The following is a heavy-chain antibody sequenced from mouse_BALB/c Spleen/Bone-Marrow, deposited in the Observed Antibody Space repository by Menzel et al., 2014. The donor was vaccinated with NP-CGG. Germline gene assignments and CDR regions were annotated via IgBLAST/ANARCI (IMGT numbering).Heavy chain of an antibody. CDR2: ISSGSSTI. CDR3: ARKGNFSYVGLYDMDV. J-gene: IGHJ4*01. Sequence: EVQLVESGGGLVQPGGSRKLSCAASGFTFSTFGMHWVRQAPGKGLEWIAYISSGSSTIYYADTVKGRFTISRDNPKNTMYLQMSRLRYEDTAMYECARKGNFSYVGLYDMDVWGQGAPVTVSS. D-gene: IGHD3-3*01. CDR1: GFTFSTFG. V-gene: IGHV5-17*02.